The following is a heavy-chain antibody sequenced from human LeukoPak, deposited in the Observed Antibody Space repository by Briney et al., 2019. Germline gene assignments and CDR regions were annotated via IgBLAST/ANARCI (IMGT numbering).Heavy chain of an antibody. CDR3: ARDLSAFGGVAPSRLGWFDP. CDR2: IRYDGSNK. D-gene: IGHD3-16*01. Sequence: GGSLRLSCAASGFTFSSYGMHWVRQAPGKGLEWVAFIRYDGSNKYYADSVKGRFTISRDNAKNSLYLQMNSLRAEDTAVYYCARDLSAFGGVAPSRLGWFDPWGQGTLVTVSS. J-gene: IGHJ5*02. V-gene: IGHV3-30*02. CDR1: GFTFSSYG.